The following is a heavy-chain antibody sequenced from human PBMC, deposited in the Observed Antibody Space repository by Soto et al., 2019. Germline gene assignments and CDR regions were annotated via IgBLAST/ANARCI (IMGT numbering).Heavy chain of an antibody. Sequence: AASVKVSCKASGYTFTSYDINWVRQATGQGLEWMGWMNPNSGNTGYAQKFQGRVTMTRNTSISTAYMELSSLRSEDTAVYYCARFGLAAAGTLYGMDVWGQGTTVTVSS. CDR3: ARFGLAAAGTLYGMDV. D-gene: IGHD6-13*01. CDR1: GYTFTSYD. CDR2: MNPNSGNT. J-gene: IGHJ6*02. V-gene: IGHV1-8*01.